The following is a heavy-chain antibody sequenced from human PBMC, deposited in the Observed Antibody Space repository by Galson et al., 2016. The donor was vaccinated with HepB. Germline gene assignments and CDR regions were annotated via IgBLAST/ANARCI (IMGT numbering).Heavy chain of an antibody. V-gene: IGHV2-70*11. CDR1: GFSLSTSGVA. CDR2: IDWDDDK. Sequence: PALVKPTQTLTLTCTFSGFSLSTSGVAVGWIRQPPGKALEWLARIDWDDDKYYNTSLKTRLTISRDTSKNQVVLTMTNMDPVDTATYYCARMPCGYGGQSFAFDIWGPGTMVTVSS. J-gene: IGHJ3*02. D-gene: IGHD4-23*01. CDR3: ARMPCGYGGQSFAFDI.